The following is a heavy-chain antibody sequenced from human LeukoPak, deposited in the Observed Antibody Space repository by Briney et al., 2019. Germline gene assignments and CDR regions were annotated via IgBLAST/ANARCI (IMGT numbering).Heavy chain of an antibody. CDR2: ISAYNGNT. Sequence: GSSVKVSCKASGGTFSSYAISWVRQAPGQGLEWMGWISAYNGNTNYAQKLQGRVTMTTDTSTSTAYMELRSLRSDDTAVYYCARDDFLEQQLVQDYWGQGTLVTVSS. CDR1: GGTFSSYA. CDR3: ARDDFLEQQLVQDY. V-gene: IGHV1-18*01. J-gene: IGHJ4*02. D-gene: IGHD6-13*01.